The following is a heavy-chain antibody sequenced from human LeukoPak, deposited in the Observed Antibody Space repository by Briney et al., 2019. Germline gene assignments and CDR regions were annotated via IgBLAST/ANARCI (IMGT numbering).Heavy chain of an antibody. CDR1: GGSISSSSYY. D-gene: IGHD2-8*02. J-gene: IGHJ4*02. V-gene: IGHV3-23*01. CDR2: IFPSGGEI. CDR3: ATYRQVLLPFES. Sequence: ETLSLTCTVSGGSISSSSYYWGWVRQPPGKGLEWVSSIFPSGGEIHYADSVRGRFTISRDNSKSTLSLQMNSLRAEDTAIYYCATYRQVLLPFESWGQGTLVTVSS.